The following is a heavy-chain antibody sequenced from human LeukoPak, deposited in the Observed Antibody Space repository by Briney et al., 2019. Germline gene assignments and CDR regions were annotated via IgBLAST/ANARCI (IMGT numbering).Heavy chain of an antibody. J-gene: IGHJ5*02. Sequence: PSETLSLTCTVSGGSISSGGYYWSWIRQHPGKGLEWIGYIYYSGSTYYNPSLKSRVTISVDTSKNQFSLKLSSVTAADTAVYYCARDGLSYTATTTAWFDPWSQGTLVTVSS. D-gene: IGHD1-26*01. V-gene: IGHV4-31*03. CDR1: GGSISSGGYY. CDR3: ARDGLSYTATTTAWFDP. CDR2: IYYSGST.